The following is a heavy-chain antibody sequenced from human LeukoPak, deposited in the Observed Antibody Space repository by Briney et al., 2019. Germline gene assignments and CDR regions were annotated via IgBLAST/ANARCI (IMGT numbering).Heavy chain of an antibody. CDR1: GFSVSSNY. D-gene: IGHD3-22*01. CDR2: IYGGGTT. V-gene: IGHV3-53*01. CDR3: AGRYDSSGYPLH. J-gene: IGHJ4*02. Sequence: PGGSLRLSCAASGFSVSSNYVSWVRQAPGKGLEWVSVIYGGGTTYYADSIKGRFTISRDNSKNTLYLQMNSLRAEDTAVYYCAGRYDSSGYPLHWGQGTLVTVSS.